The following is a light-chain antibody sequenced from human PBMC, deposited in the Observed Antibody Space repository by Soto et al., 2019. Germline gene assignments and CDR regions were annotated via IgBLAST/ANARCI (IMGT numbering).Light chain of an antibody. Sequence: TVLTQSPGTLSLSPGERATLSCGASQSVSSSCLAWYQQKPGLAPRLLIYDAFTRATGIPARFSGSGSGTEFILTISSLQSEDFAVYYCQQFKNRPPTFGQGTKVDSK. CDR2: DAF. J-gene: IGKJ1*01. CDR1: QSVSSS. CDR3: QQFKNRPPT. V-gene: IGKV3-15*01.